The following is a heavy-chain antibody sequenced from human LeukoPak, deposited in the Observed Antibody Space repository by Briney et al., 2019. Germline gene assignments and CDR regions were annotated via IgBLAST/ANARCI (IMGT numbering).Heavy chain of an antibody. J-gene: IGHJ4*02. D-gene: IGHD2-2*01. V-gene: IGHV3-30*18. CDR3: AKDEGCSSTSCYAGPDY. CDR1: GFTFSSFG. Sequence: GGSLRLSCAASGFTFSSFGMHWVRHAPGKGLEWVAVISYDASNKDYADSVKGRFTISRDNSKNTLYLQMNSLRAEDTAVYYCAKDEGCSSTSCYAGPDYWGQGTLVTVSS. CDR2: ISYDASNK.